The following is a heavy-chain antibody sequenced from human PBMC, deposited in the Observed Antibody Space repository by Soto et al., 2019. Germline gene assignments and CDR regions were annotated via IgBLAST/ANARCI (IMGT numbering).Heavy chain of an antibody. CDR1: VVSISRGGYY. CDR3: ASGQYSSAWYRAEYFQH. D-gene: IGHD6-19*01. Sequence: SETLSLNCTFSVVSISRGGYYWGWIRQHPGKGLEWIGDIFYSGNPQYNPSLKSRVTISVDTSKNQFSLKLSSVTAADTAVYYCASGQYSSAWYRAEYFQHWGQGTLVTVSS. J-gene: IGHJ1*01. V-gene: IGHV4-31*03. CDR2: IFYSGNP.